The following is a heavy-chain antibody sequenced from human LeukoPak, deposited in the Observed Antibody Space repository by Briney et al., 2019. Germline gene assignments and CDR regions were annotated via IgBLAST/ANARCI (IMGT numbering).Heavy chain of an antibody. CDR3: AKDGPYCSGGSCYSGYYFDY. CDR1: GFTVSSNY. D-gene: IGHD2-15*01. CDR2: IYSGGST. Sequence: GGSLRLSCAASGFTVSSNYMSWVRQAPGKGLEWVSVIYSGGSTYYADSVKGRFTISRDNSKNTLYLQMNSLRAEDTAVYYCAKDGPYCSGGSCYSGYYFDYWGQGTLVTVSS. V-gene: IGHV3-53*01. J-gene: IGHJ4*02.